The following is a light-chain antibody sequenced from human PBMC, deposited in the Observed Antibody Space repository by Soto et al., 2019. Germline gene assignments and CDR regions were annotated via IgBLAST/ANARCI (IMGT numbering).Light chain of an antibody. J-gene: IGKJ1*01. V-gene: IGKV1-5*03. Sequence: DIHSTHSPSTLSSSFVDRVTITCRATQTISTSLAWYQQIPGRAPKLLIYKTSILDTGVPSRFSGSGSGTEFTLTISSLQTDDFATYYCQQYKTYSTFGQGTKV. CDR2: KTS. CDR1: QTISTS. CDR3: QQYKTYST.